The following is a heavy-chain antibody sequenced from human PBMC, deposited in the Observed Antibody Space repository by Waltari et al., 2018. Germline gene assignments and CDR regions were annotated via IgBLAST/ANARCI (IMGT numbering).Heavy chain of an antibody. V-gene: IGHV5-10-1*03. CDR3: ALHPTSCWSGDYFDH. Sequence: EVQLVQSGAEVKKPGGSLTSSCKGSGYTFNTYCSSGGRQMPGKGLAWPGSSNPNDLYPSYSPAFRRHVTISVHTCIRTAYLRWTCLKASDTARYYCALHPTSCWSGDYFDHSGQGTLVTV. J-gene: IGHJ4*02. D-gene: IGHD3-3*01. CDR2: SNPNDLYP. CDR1: GYTFNTYC.